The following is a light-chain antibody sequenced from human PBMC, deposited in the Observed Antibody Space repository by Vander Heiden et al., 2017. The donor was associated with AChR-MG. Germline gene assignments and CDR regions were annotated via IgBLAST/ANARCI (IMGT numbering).Light chain of an antibody. J-gene: IGLJ2*01. CDR2: KDS. V-gene: IGLV3-25*03. CDR3: QSADSSGTYHVV. Sequence: SSPLPPPPSLSVPPRQTARITCSGDALPKQYAYWYQQKPGQAPVLVIYKDSERPSGIPERFSGSSSGTTVTLTISGVQAEDEADYYCQSADSSGTYHVVFGGGTKLSVL. CDR1: ALPKQY.